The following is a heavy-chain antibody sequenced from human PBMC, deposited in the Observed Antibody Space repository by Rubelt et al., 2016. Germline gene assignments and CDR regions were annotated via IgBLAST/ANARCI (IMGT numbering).Heavy chain of an antibody. CDR2: ISYDGSNK. CDR3: AKGFRSSWSGGDY. D-gene: IGHD6-13*01. J-gene: IGHJ4*02. Sequence: GLEWVASISYDGSNKYYIGSVKGRFTISRDNSKNTVSLQMNSLRIEDTAVYYCAKGFRSSWSGGDYWGQGTLVTVSS. V-gene: IGHV3-30*18.